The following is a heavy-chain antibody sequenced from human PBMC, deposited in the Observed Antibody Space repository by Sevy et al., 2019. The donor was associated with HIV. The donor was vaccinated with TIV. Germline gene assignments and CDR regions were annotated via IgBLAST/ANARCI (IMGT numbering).Heavy chain of an antibody. Sequence: GGSLRLSCAASGFTFDDYAMHWVRQAPGKGLEWVSGISWNSGSIGYADSVKGRFTISRDNAKNSLYLQMNSLRAEDTALYYCAKDIFPAYYDSSGWAASDAFDIWGQGTMVTVSS. CDR1: GFTFDDYA. CDR3: AKDIFPAYYDSSGWAASDAFDI. V-gene: IGHV3-9*01. CDR2: ISWNSGSI. D-gene: IGHD3-22*01. J-gene: IGHJ3*02.